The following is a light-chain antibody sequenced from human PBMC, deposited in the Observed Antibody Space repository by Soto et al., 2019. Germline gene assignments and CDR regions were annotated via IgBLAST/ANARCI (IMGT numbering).Light chain of an antibody. CDR3: QQSYSTPLT. CDR1: QTISSW. Sequence: STLSGSVGDRVTTTCRASQTISSWLAWYQQKPGKAPKLLIYKASTLKSGVPSRFSGSRSGTDFTLTISSLRPEDFATYYCQQSYSTPLTFGGGTKVDIK. V-gene: IGKV1-5*03. J-gene: IGKJ4*01. CDR2: KAS.